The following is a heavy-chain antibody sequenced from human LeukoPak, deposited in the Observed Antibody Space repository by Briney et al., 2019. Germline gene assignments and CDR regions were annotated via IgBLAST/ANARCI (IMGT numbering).Heavy chain of an antibody. CDR2: IYYSGRT. CDR3: ARGHTATELGSGYFDY. Sequence: SETLSLTCAVYGGSFSGYYWSWIRQPPGKGLEWIGYIYYSGRTNYNPSLKSRVTISVDTSKNQFSLTLSSVTAADTAVYYCARGHTATELGSGYFDYWGQGTLVTVSS. D-gene: IGHD3-10*01. CDR1: GGSFSGYY. J-gene: IGHJ4*02. V-gene: IGHV4-34*11.